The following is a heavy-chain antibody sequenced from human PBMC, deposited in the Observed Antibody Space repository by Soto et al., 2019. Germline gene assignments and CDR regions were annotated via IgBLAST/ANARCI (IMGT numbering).Heavy chain of an antibody. J-gene: IGHJ4*02. V-gene: IGHV4-39*01. CDR3: ARFQQYGGYPDY. Sequence: QLQLQESGPGLVKPSETLSLTCTVSGGSISSSSYYWGWIRQPPGKGLEWIVSIYYSGSTYYNPSPKSGVTISVDTSKSQFSLKLSSVTAAETAVYYCARFQQYGGYPDYWCQGTLVTVSS. D-gene: IGHD4-17*01. CDR1: GGSISSSSYY. CDR2: IYYSGST.